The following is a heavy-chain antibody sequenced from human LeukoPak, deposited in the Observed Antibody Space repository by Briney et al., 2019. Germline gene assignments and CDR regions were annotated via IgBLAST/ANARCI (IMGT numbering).Heavy chain of an antibody. Sequence: GGSLRLSCAASGFTFSNAWMSWLRQAPGKSLEWVGRIKSKTDGGTTDYAAPVKGRFTISRDDSKNTLYLQMNSLKTEDTAVYYCTTSGYSSNGYYYYYMDVWGKGTTVTVSS. V-gene: IGHV3-15*01. CDR2: IKSKTDGGTT. CDR3: TTSGYSSNGYYYYYMDV. J-gene: IGHJ6*03. CDR1: GFTFSNAW. D-gene: IGHD6-13*01.